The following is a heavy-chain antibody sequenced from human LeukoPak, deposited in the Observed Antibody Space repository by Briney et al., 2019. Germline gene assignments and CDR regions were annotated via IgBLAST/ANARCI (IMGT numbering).Heavy chain of an antibody. D-gene: IGHD3-22*01. V-gene: IGHV3-21*01. CDR3: ARVYYDSSGYDY. CDR1: GFTVSSNY. J-gene: IGHJ4*02. CDR2: ISSSSSYI. Sequence: GGSLRLSCAASGFTVSSNYMSWVRQAPGKGLEWVSSISSSSSYIYYADSVKGRFTISRDNAKNSLYLQMNSLRAEDTAVYYCARVYYDSSGYDYWGQGTLVTVSS.